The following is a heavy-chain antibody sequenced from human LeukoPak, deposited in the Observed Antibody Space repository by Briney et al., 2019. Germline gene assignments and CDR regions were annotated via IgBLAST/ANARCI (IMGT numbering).Heavy chain of an antibody. D-gene: IGHD2-2*01. CDR2: VSSNGGST. CDR1: GFTFNNYA. CDR3: AKVGSVVIPATAGGHY. V-gene: IGHV3-23*01. Sequence: GGSLRLSCAASGFTFNNYAMSWVRQAPGKGLEWLSTVSSNGGSTYYADSVKGRFTISRDNSKNTLSLQMSSLRAEDTAVYYCAKVGSVVIPATAGGHYWGQGTLVTVSS. J-gene: IGHJ4*02.